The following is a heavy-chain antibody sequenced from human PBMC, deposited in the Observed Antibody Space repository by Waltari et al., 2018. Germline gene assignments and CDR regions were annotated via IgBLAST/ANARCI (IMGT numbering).Heavy chain of an antibody. J-gene: IGHJ4*02. CDR2: IYHSGST. Sequence: SGYSISSGYYWGWIRQPPGKGLEWIGSIYHSGSTYYNPSLKSRVTISVDTSKNQFSLKLSSVTAADTAVYYPGIAVAGNGGFDYWGQGTLVTVSS. CDR3: GIAVAGNGGFDY. CDR1: GYSISSGYY. D-gene: IGHD6-19*01. V-gene: IGHV4-38-2*01.